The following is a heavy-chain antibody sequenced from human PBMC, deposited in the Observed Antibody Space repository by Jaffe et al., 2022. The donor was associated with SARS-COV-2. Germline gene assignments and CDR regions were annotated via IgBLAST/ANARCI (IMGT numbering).Heavy chain of an antibody. CDR1: GFTFDDYA. J-gene: IGHJ4*02. CDR2: ISWNSGSI. D-gene: IGHD5-12*01. CDR3: AKDGPTRFRYSGYSGYYDY. Sequence: EVQLVESGGGLVQPGRSLRLSCAASGFTFDDYAMHWVRQAPGKGLEWVSGISWNSGSIGYADSVKGRFTISRDNAKNSLYLQMNSLRAEDTALYYCAKDGPTRFRYSGYSGYYDYWGQGTLVTVSS. V-gene: IGHV3-9*01.